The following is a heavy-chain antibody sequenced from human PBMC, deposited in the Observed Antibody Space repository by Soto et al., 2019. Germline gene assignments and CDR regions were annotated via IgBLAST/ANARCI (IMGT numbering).Heavy chain of an antibody. Sequence: QVQLVQSGAEVKKPGSSMKVSCKASGGTFSSYTFSWVRQAPGQGLEWMGRIIPILDITNFAQKFQGRVTLTADESTSTAYMEMTSLKSEDTAVYYGATPLAADGGLDIWGQGTMVTVSS. J-gene: IGHJ3*02. CDR2: IIPILDIT. CDR1: GGTFSSYT. D-gene: IGHD4-17*01. CDR3: ATPLAADGGLDI. V-gene: IGHV1-69*02.